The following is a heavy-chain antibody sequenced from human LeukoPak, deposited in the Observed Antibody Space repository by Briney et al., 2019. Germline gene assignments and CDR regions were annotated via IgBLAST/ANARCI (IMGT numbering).Heavy chain of an antibody. CDR3: AKDSASGSYYGLIDY. Sequence: GGSLRLSCAASGFTFSSYSMNWVRQAPGKGLEWVAFIRYDGSNKYYADSVKGRFTISRDNSKNTLYLQMNSLRAEDTAVYYCAKDSASGSYYGLIDYWGQGTLVTVSS. CDR2: IRYDGSNK. J-gene: IGHJ4*02. CDR1: GFTFSSYS. V-gene: IGHV3-30*02. D-gene: IGHD3-10*01.